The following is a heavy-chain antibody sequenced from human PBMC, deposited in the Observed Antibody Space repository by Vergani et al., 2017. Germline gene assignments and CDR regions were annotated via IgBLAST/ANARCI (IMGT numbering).Heavy chain of an antibody. CDR2: ISSSSSYI. V-gene: IGHV3-21*04. CDR1: GFTFSSYS. D-gene: IGHD3-3*01. Sequence: EVQLVESGGGLVKPGGSLRLSCAASGFTFSSYSMNWVRQAPGKGLEWVSSISSSSSYIYYADSVKGRFTISRDNAKNTLYLQMNSLRAEDTAVYYCAKSGVVPIYYYYMDVWGKGTTVTVSS. J-gene: IGHJ6*03. CDR3: AKSGVVPIYYYYMDV.